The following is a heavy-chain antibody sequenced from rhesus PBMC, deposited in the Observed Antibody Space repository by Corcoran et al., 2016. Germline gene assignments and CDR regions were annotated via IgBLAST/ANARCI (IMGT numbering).Heavy chain of an antibody. CDR2: VVPEDGEA. CDR1: GYTFTDYY. V-gene: IGHV1-111*02. CDR3: ATRPNYYDSGYDYGLDS. D-gene: IGHD3-28*01. Sequence: EVQLVQSGAEVKKPGASVKISCKASGYTFTDYYLHWVRQAPGKGLEWMGRVVPEDGEADYAQKIQGRDTITAETAKETAYMELSSLRSEDTAMYYCATRPNYYDSGYDYGLDSWGQGVVVTVSS. J-gene: IGHJ6*01.